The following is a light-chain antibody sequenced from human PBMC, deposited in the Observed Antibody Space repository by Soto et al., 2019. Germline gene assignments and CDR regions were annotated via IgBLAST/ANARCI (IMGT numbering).Light chain of an antibody. Sequence: QSVLTQPPSASGTPGQRVTISCSGSSSNIGGHIVNWYQQVPGTAPKLLIYNSNQRPSGVPDRFSGSKSGTSASLAVSGLQSEDEADYYCATWDDSLNGRVFGGGTKVTVL. CDR3: ATWDDSLNGRV. J-gene: IGLJ3*02. CDR1: SSNIGGHI. V-gene: IGLV1-44*01. CDR2: NSN.